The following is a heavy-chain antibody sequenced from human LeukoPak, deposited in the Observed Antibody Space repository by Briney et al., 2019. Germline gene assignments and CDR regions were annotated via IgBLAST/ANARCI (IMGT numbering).Heavy chain of an antibody. CDR2: ISDNGVSR. Sequence: GGSLRLSCAASGFTLSSYVMNCVRQAPGKGLEWVSSISDNGVSRYYADSVKGRFTISRDNSDNTYYLEMNSLRAEDTAIYHCAKAPAPYYYYYGMDVWGQGTAVTVSS. V-gene: IGHV3-23*01. CDR1: GFTLSSYV. CDR3: AKAPAPYYYYYGMDV. J-gene: IGHJ6*02.